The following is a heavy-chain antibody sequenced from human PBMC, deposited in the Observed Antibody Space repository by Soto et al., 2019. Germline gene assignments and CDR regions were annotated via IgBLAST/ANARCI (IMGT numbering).Heavy chain of an antibody. D-gene: IGHD2-2*01. J-gene: IGHJ5*02. V-gene: IGHV4-61*05. CDR2: IYYSGST. CDR3: ARVPDR. Sequence: SETLSLTCTVSGGSISSSSYYWSWIRQPPGKGLAWIGYIYYSGSTNYNPSLKSRVTISVDRSKNQFSLKLSSVTAADTAVYYCARVPDRWGQGTLVTVSS. CDR1: GGSISSSSYY.